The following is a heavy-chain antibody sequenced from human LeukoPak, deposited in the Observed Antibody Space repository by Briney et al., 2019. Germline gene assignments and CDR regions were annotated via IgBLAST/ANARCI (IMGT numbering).Heavy chain of an antibody. CDR3: TTFSGIAVANGDY. CDR1: GFTFSNAW. CDR2: IKSKTDGGTT. Sequence: GGSLRLSCAASGFTFSNAWMSRVRQAPGKGLEWVGRIKSKTDGGTTDYAAPVKGRFTISRDDSKNTLYLQMNSLKTEDTAVYYCTTFSGIAVANGDYWGQGTLVTVSS. D-gene: IGHD6-19*01. V-gene: IGHV3-15*01. J-gene: IGHJ4*02.